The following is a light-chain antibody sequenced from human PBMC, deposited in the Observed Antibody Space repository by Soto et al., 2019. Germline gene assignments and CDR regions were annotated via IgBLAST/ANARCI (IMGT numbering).Light chain of an antibody. CDR2: KAS. Sequence: DIQMTQSPSTLSASVGDRVTLNCRASQSIDNWLAWYQQKPGQAPMLLIYKASSLASGVPSRFRGSGSGTEFTLTISSLQPDDFATYYCQQLKSYPLTFGGGTKVDIK. CDR1: QSIDNW. J-gene: IGKJ4*01. CDR3: QQLKSYPLT. V-gene: IGKV1-5*03.